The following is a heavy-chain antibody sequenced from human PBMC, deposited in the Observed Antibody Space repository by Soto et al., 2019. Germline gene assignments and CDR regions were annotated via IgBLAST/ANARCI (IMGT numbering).Heavy chain of an antibody. CDR1: GGTFSNYA. V-gene: IGHV1-69*14. CDR3: ARVPDYEGYFDD. CDR2: IILPFGTP. D-gene: IGHD3-22*01. J-gene: IGHJ4*02. Sequence: QVRPVQSGAEVKKPGSSVKVSCKASGGTFSNYAISWVRQAPGQGLEWMGVIILPFGTPNYAQKFQGRVTITADKSMTTVYMEVRGLRSDDTAVYYCARVPDYEGYFDDWGRGTLVTVSS.